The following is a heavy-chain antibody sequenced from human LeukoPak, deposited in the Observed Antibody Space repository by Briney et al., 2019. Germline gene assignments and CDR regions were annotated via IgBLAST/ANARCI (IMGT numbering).Heavy chain of an antibody. CDR3: VREDIVVVPAANY. J-gene: IGHJ4*02. CDR1: GGSISSSNW. Sequence: PSGTLSLTCVVSGGSISSSNWWSWVRQPPGKGLEWIGEIYHSGSTNYNPSLKSRVTISVDKSKNQFSLMLSSVTAADTAVYCCVREDIVVVPAANYWGQGTLVTVSS. V-gene: IGHV4-4*01. CDR2: IYHSGST. D-gene: IGHD2-2*01.